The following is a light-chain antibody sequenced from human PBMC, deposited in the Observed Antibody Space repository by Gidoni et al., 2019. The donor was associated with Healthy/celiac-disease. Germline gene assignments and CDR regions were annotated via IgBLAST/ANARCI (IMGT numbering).Light chain of an antibody. Sequence: QSALTQPASVSTSPGQSIPISCTGTSSDVGGYNYVSWYQQNTGKAPKLMIYDVSNRPSGVSNRFSGSKSGNTAALTISGRQAEDEADYYCSSYTSSSTRVFGGGTKLTVL. V-gene: IGLV2-14*01. CDR2: DVS. CDR1: SSDVGGYNY. J-gene: IGLJ2*01. CDR3: SSYTSSSTRV.